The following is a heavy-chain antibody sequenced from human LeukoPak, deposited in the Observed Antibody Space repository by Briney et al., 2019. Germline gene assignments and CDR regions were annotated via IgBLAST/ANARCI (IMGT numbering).Heavy chain of an antibody. D-gene: IGHD6-6*01. J-gene: IGHJ4*02. CDR3: AKPQSSLSHFYDS. V-gene: IGHV4-38-2*01. Sequence: SETLSLTCAVPGYSISSGYYWGWIRQPPGKGLEWIGSIYHSGTTYYNPSLTSRVTISVDTSKNHFSLKVNSVTAADTAVYYCAKPQSSLSHFYDSWGQGTLVTVSS. CDR1: GYSISSGYY. CDR2: IYHSGTT.